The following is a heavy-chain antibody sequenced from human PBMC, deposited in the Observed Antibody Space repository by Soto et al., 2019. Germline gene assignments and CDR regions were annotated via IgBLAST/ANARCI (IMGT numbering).Heavy chain of an antibody. CDR3: ASGYYGSGSFLLASNYYGMDV. Sequence: SETLSLTCAVSGGSFSGYYWSWIRQPPGKGLEWIGEINHSGSTNYNPSLKSRVTISVDTSKNQFSLKLSSVTAADTAVYYCASGYYGSGSFLLASNYYGMDVWGQGTTVT. J-gene: IGHJ6*02. V-gene: IGHV4-34*01. CDR1: GGSFSGYY. D-gene: IGHD3-10*01. CDR2: INHSGST.